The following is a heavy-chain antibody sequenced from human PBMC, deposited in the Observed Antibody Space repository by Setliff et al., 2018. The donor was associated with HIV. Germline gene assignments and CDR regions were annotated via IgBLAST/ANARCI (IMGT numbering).Heavy chain of an antibody. V-gene: IGHV4-61*02. J-gene: IGHJ4*02. D-gene: IGHD6-19*01. CDR3: ARGTKYSSGWSRGDY. CDR1: GGSISSGSYY. Sequence: SETLSLTCTVSGGSISSGSYYWSWIRQPAGKGLEWIGRIYTSGSTNYNPSLKSRVTISVDTSKNQFSLSLSSVTAADTAVYYCARGTKYSSGWSRGDYWGQGTLVTVSS. CDR2: IYTSGST.